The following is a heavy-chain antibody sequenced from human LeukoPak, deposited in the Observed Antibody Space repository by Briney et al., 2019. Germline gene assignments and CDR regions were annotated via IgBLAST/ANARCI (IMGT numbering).Heavy chain of an antibody. Sequence: PSETLSLTCTVSGGSISSFYWSWIRQPPGKGLEWIGYIYYSGNTNYNPSLKNRVTISVDTPKDQFSLNLTSVTAADTAVYYCARLKCISTTCPSRYVMDVWGQGTTVTVSS. CDR1: GGSISSFY. D-gene: IGHD2-2*01. V-gene: IGHV4-59*01. CDR2: IYYSGNT. CDR3: ARLKCISTTCPSRYVMDV. J-gene: IGHJ6*02.